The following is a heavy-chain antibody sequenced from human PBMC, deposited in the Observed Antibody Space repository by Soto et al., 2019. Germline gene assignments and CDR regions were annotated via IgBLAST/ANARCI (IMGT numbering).Heavy chain of an antibody. Sequence: RASVKVSCKASGYTFTGYYMNWVRQAPGQGLEWMGWINPNNGVTNYAQKFQGRVTMTRDTSISTAYMDLSRLRSDDTAVYYCARGALTVANWFDPWGQGTQVTVSS. D-gene: IGHD6-19*01. CDR3: ARGALTVANWFDP. CDR1: GYTFTGYY. J-gene: IGHJ5*02. CDR2: INPNNGVT. V-gene: IGHV1-2*02.